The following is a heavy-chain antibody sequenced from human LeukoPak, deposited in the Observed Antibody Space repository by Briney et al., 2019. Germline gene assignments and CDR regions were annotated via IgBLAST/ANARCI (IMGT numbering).Heavy chain of an antibody. V-gene: IGHV4-59*01. CDR3: ARGTRSYDTSGYYYFDY. Sequence: SATLSHTCTVSGGSISSYYWSRIRQAPGKGLEWIGYIYSDGTTSYSPSLRSRVTISIDTSRNQFSLKLSSVTAADAAVYYCARGTRSYDTSGYYYFDYWGQGALVTVSS. J-gene: IGHJ4*02. D-gene: IGHD3-22*01. CDR2: IYSDGTT. CDR1: GGSISSYY.